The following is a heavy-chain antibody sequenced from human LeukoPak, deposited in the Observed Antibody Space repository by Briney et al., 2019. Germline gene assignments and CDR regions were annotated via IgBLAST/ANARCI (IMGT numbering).Heavy chain of an antibody. CDR3: ASGSASGSHRTS. J-gene: IGHJ5*02. D-gene: IGHD3-10*01. CDR2: MNPNSGNT. V-gene: IGHV1-8*01. Sequence: ASVKVSCKASGYTFTNYDINWVRQAIGQGLEWMGWMNPNSGNTGYAQKFQGSVTMTRNTSIGTAYMELSSLTSEDTAVYFCASGSASGSHRTSWGQGTLVTVSS. CDR1: GYTFTNYD.